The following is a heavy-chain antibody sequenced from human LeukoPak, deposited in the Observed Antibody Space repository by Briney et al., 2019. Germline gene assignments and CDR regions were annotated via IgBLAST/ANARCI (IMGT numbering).Heavy chain of an antibody. CDR2: ISYVDIST. D-gene: IGHD2-15*01. CDR1: GFTFSSNA. Sequence: GGSLRLSCAASGFTFSSNAMSWVRQAPGKGLEWLSFISYVDISTHYADSVKGRFTISRDNAKNSLYLQMNSLTADDTAVYYCARGGGIYCSAGSCYLGYWGQGTRVTVSS. CDR3: ARGGGIYCSAGSCYLGY. J-gene: IGHJ4*02. V-gene: IGHV3-48*04.